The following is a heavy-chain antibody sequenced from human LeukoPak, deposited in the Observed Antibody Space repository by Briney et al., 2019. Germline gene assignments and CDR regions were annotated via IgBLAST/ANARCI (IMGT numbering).Heavy chain of an antibody. CDR2: ISSSSSTI. CDR3: ARDRSITMVRGVIVPFDY. Sequence: GGSLRLSCAASRFTFSSYSMNWVRQAPGKGLEWVSYISSSSSTIYYADSVKGRFTISRDNAKNSLYLQMNSLRAEDTAVYYCARDRSITMVRGVIVPFDYWGQGTLVTVSS. J-gene: IGHJ4*02. CDR1: RFTFSSYS. D-gene: IGHD3-10*01. V-gene: IGHV3-48*01.